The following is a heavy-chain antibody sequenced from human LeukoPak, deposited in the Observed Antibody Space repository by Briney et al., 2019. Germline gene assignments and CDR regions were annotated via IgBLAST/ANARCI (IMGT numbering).Heavy chain of an antibody. CDR1: GYTFTSYG. CDR2: ISDYNGNT. V-gene: IGHV1-18*01. J-gene: IGHJ4*02. CDR3: ARDRLGGGGSRAFDY. Sequence: ASVKVSCKASGYTFTSYGISWVRQAPGQGLERMGWISDYNGNTNYAQKLQGRVTMTTDTSTSTAYMELRSLRSDDTAVYYCARDRLGGGGSRAFDYWGQGTLVTVSS. D-gene: IGHD2-15*01.